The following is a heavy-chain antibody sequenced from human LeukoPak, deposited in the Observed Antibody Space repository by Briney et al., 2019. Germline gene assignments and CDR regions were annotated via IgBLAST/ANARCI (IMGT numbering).Heavy chain of an antibody. CDR3: XKXXXGSANXXXXIFDN. J-gene: IGHJ4*02. V-gene: IGHV3-23*01. CDR2: ISPGGGTT. CDR1: GFAFGSEA. Sequence: GGSLRLSCAVSGFAFGSEAMSWVRQSPARGLEWVASISPGGGTTYYADYVXGRFTISRDNSNNSLFVQMNSLRAEDTAVYFCXKXXXGSANXXXXIFDNWGQGTLVTVSS. D-gene: IGHD2-15*01.